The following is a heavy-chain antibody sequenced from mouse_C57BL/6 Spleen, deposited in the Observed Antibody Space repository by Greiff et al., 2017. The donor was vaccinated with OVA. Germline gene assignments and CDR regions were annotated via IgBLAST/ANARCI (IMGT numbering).Heavy chain of an antibody. CDR3: ARVEDYDSFDY. Sequence: DVKLQESGPGLVKPSQSLSLTCSVTGYSITSGYYWNWIRQFPGNKLEWMGYISYDGSNNYNPSLKNRISITRDTSKNQFFLKLNSVTTEDTATDYCARVEDYDSFDYWGQGTTLTVSS. CDR2: ISYDGSN. J-gene: IGHJ2*01. D-gene: IGHD2-4*01. V-gene: IGHV3-6*01. CDR1: GYSITSGYY.